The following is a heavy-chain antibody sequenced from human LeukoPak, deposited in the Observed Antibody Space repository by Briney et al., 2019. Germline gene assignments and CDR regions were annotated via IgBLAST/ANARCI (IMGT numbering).Heavy chain of an antibody. V-gene: IGHV1-2*02. CDR2: INPNSGGT. J-gene: IGHJ4*02. D-gene: IGHD1-1*01. CDR3: AREGVDWNHSVYYFDY. CDR1: GYTFTGYY. Sequence: ASVKVSCKASGYTFTGYYMHWVRQAPGQGLEWMGWINPNSGGTNYAQKFQGRVTKTRDTSISTAHMELSRLRSDDTAVYYCAREGVDWNHSVYYFDYWGQGTLVTVSS.